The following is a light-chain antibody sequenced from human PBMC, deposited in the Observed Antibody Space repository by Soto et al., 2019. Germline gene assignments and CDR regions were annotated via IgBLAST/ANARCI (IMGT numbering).Light chain of an antibody. CDR3: CSYAGSSTYVV. V-gene: IGLV2-23*01. J-gene: IGLJ2*01. CDR2: EGS. Sequence: SALTQPASVSGSPGQSITISCTGTSSDVGSYNLVSWYQQHPGKAPKLMIYEGSKRPSGVSNRFSGSKSGNTASLTISGLQDEDEADYYCCSYAGSSTYVVFGGGTKLTVL. CDR1: SSDVGSYNL.